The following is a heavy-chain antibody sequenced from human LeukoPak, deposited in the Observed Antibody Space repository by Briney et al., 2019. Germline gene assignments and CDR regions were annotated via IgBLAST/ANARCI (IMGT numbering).Heavy chain of an antibody. CDR3: ARDLKNCTNGVCPYYFDY. V-gene: IGHV1-18*01. CDR2: ISAYNGNT. D-gene: IGHD2-8*01. Sequence: ASVKVSCKXSGYTFTSYGISWVRQAPGQGLEWMGWISAYNGNTNYAQKLQGRVTMTTDTSTSTAYMELRSLRSDDTAVYYCARDLKNCTNGVCPYYFDYWGQGTLVTVSS. CDR1: GYTFTSYG. J-gene: IGHJ4*02.